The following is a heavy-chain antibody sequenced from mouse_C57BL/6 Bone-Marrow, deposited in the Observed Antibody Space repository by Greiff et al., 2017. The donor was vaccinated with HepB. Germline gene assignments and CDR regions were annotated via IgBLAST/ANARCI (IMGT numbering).Heavy chain of an antibody. CDR1: GFTFSDYG. Sequence: EVKLVESGGGLVKPGGSLKLSCAATGFTFSDYGMHWVRQAPEKGLEWVAYISSGSSTIYYADTVKGRFTISRDNAKNTLFLQMTSLRSEDTAMYYCARRWLLPYYYAMDYWGQGTSVTVSS. J-gene: IGHJ4*01. CDR2: ISSGSSTI. D-gene: IGHD2-3*01. V-gene: IGHV5-17*01. CDR3: ARRWLLPYYYAMDY.